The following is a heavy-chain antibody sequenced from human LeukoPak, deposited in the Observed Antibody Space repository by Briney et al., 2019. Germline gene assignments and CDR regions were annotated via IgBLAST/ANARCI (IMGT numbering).Heavy chain of an antibody. CDR2: IYSGGST. J-gene: IGHJ4*02. D-gene: IGHD3-22*01. V-gene: IGHV3-66*01. Sequence: GGSLRLSCAASGFTASSNYMSWVRQAPGKGLEWVSVIYSGGSTYYADSVKGRFTISRDNSKNTLYLQMNSLRAEDTAVYYCASGPSIGYYYDSSGYSYYFDYWGQGTLVTVSS. CDR3: ASGPSIGYYYDSSGYSYYFDY. CDR1: GFTASSNY.